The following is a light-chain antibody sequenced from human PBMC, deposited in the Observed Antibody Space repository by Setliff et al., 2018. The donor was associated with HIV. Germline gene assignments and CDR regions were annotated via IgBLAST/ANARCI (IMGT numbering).Light chain of an antibody. CDR2: AVT. V-gene: IGLV2-14*03. CDR3: GSYTRRSTLV. CDR1: SNDIGAYDY. Sequence: QSALAQPASVSGPPGQSITVSCTGTSNDIGAYDYVSWYQQHPGKAPKLMIYAVTDRPSGVSNRFSGSKSGNTASLTISGLQAEDEADYYCGSYTRRSTLVFGPGTKVTVL. J-gene: IGLJ1*01.